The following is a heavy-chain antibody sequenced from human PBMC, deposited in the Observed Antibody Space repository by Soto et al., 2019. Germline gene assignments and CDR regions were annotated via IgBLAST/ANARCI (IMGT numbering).Heavy chain of an antibody. Sequence: PSETLSLTLAVHRWSFSGYYWSWIRQPPGKGLEWIGEINHSGSTNYNPSLKSRVTISVDTSKNQFSLKLSSVTAGDTAVYYCARHVDQLQGPCYYYMDVWGKGTTVTVSS. D-gene: IGHD2-2*01. CDR2: INHSGST. CDR1: RWSFSGYY. V-gene: IGHV4-34*01. J-gene: IGHJ6*03. CDR3: ARHVDQLQGPCYYYMDV.